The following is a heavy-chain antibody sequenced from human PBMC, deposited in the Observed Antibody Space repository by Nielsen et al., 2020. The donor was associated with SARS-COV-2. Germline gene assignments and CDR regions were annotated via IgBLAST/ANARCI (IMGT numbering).Heavy chain of an antibody. CDR3: ARSGYYYDSSRDAFDI. Sequence: ASVKVSCKASGYTFTGYYMHWVRQAPGQGLEWMGIINPSGGSTSYAQKFQGRVTMTRDTSTSTVYMELSSLRSEDTAVYYCARSGYYYDSSRDAFDIWGQGTMVTVSS. J-gene: IGHJ3*02. CDR1: GYTFTGYY. CDR2: INPSGGST. V-gene: IGHV1-46*01. D-gene: IGHD3-22*01.